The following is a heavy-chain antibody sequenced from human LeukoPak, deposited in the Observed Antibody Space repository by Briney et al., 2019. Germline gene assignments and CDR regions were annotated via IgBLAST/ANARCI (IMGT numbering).Heavy chain of an antibody. CDR2: IFLNDDK. CDR3: AHRPYYYDSSGYSGWFDP. J-gene: IGHJ5*02. CDR1: GVSLSTSGGG. V-gene: IGHV2-5*01. Sequence: SCPTLGKPPQTPTLTCPLSGVSLSTSGGGVGWIPPPPGKALGGLALIFLNDDKRYSPSLKSRLTITKDTSKNQVVLTMTNMDPVDTATYYCAHRPYYYDSSGYSGWFDPWGQGTLVTVSS. D-gene: IGHD3-22*01.